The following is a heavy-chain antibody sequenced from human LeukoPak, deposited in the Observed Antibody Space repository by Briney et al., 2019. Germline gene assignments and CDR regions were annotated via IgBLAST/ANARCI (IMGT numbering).Heavy chain of an antibody. J-gene: IGHJ5*02. V-gene: IGHV1-2*02. CDR2: INPNSGGT. Sequence: ASVKVSCKASGYTFTGYYMHWARQAPGQGLEWMGWINPNSGGTNYAQKFQGRVTMTRDTSISTAYMELSRLRSDDTAVYYCARDLKYYDFWSGSDNWFDPWGQGTLVTVSS. D-gene: IGHD3-3*01. CDR3: ARDLKYYDFWSGSDNWFDP. CDR1: GYTFTGYY.